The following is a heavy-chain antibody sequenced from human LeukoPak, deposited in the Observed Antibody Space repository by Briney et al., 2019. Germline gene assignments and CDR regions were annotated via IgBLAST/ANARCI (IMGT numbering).Heavy chain of an antibody. CDR3: AREGVGATRGGYFDY. J-gene: IGHJ4*02. Sequence: GASVKASCKASGGTFSSYAISWVRQAPGQGLEWMGGIIPIFGTANYAQKFQGRVTITADESTSTAYMELSSLRSEDTAVYYCAREGVGATRGGYFDYWGQGTLVTVSS. V-gene: IGHV1-69*01. CDR2: IIPIFGTA. CDR1: GGTFSSYA. D-gene: IGHD1-26*01.